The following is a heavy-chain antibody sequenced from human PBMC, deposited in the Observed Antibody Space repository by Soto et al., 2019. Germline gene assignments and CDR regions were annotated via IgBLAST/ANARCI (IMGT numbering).Heavy chain of an antibody. Sequence: GGSLRLSCAASGFTFSSYSMNWVRQAPGKGLEWVSYISSSSSTIYYADSVKGRFTISRDNAKNSLYLQMNSLRDEDTAVYYCARDIHYYDSSGYPRYYYYYGMDVWGQGTTVTVSS. D-gene: IGHD3-22*01. CDR1: GFTFSSYS. J-gene: IGHJ6*02. CDR3: ARDIHYYDSSGYPRYYYYYGMDV. CDR2: ISSSSSTI. V-gene: IGHV3-48*02.